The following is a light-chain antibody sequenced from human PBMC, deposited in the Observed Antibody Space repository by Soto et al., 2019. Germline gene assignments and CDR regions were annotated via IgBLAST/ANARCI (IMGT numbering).Light chain of an antibody. J-gene: IGKJ1*01. CDR3: QQYDIYSGT. Sequence: IQMTQSPSTLSASVGEKVTITCRASQGVGVWLAWYQQKPGKAPKLLISDASDLQRGVPSRFNGSGSGTEFTLSINNLQCDDFATYYCQQYDIYSGTFGQGSRMEIK. CDR2: DAS. V-gene: IGKV1-5*01. CDR1: QGVGVW.